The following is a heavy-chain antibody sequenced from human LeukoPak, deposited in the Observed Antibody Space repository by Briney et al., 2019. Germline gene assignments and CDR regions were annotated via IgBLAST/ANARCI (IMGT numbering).Heavy chain of an antibody. J-gene: IGHJ5*02. CDR2: IRKNGRDA. CDR1: GFIFSDYS. V-gene: IGHV3-23*01. CDR3: ARGGYTTWFDP. Sequence: GGSLRLSCAASGFIFSDYSMTWVRQAPGKGLEWVSNIRKNGRDASYADSVKGRFTISRDNFERTLYLEMNSLRAEDTAVYYCARGGYTTWFDPWGQGTLVTVSS. D-gene: IGHD2-15*01.